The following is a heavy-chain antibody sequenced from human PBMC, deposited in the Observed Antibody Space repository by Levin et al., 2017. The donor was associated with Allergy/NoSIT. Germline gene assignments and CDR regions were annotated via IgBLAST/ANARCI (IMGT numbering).Heavy chain of an antibody. CDR3: AKAGFWSGSEYYGMDV. CDR2: ISYDGNDK. J-gene: IGHJ6*02. CDR1: GFTFSNSG. V-gene: IGHV3-30*18. Sequence: GESLKISCVASGFTFSNSGMHWVRQAPGKGLEWVTVISYDGNDKYYVDSVRGRFTISRDNSKNTLYLQMNSLRVEDTAMYYCAKAGFWSGSEYYGMDVWGQGTTVTVSS. D-gene: IGHD3-3*01.